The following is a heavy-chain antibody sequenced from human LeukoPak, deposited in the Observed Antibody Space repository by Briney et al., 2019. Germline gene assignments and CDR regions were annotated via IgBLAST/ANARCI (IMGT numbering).Heavy chain of an antibody. J-gene: IGHJ6*02. V-gene: IGHV3-23*01. CDR2: ISDSVTST. CDR3: AKYISGGDPYYGMDV. D-gene: IGHD4-17*01. CDR1: GFTFSSYG. Sequence: GGSLRLSCAASGFTFSSYGMSWVRQAPGKGLEWVSAISDSVTSTYYADSVKGRFTISRDNSKNTLYLQMNSLRAEDTAVYYCAKYISGGDPYYGMDVWGQGTTVTVSS.